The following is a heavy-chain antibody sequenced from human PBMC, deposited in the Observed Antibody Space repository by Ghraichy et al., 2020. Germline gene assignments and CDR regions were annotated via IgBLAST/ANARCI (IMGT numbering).Heavy chain of an antibody. V-gene: IGHV3-64D*06. CDR1: GFTFSSYA. CDR2: ISSNGGST. J-gene: IGHJ4*02. CDR3: VKLVRGWAIAAAGTPY. D-gene: IGHD6-13*01. Sequence: GGSLRLSCSASGFTFSSYAMHWVRQAPGKGLEYVSAISSNGGSTYYADSVKGRFTISRDNSKNTLYLQMSSLRAEDTAVYYCVKLVRGWAIAAAGTPYWGQGTLVTVSS.